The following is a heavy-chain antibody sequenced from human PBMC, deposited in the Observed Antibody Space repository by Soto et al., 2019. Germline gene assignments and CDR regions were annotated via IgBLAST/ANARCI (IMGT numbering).Heavy chain of an antibody. CDR3: AREYYYDSSGAY. V-gene: IGHV3-48*03. J-gene: IGHJ4*02. Sequence: EVQLVESGGGLVQPGGSLRLSCAASGFTFSSYDMNWVRQAPGKGLEWVSYISSSGSTIYYADSGKGRFTISRDNAKNSLYRQMNSLRAEDTAVYYCAREYYYDSSGAYWGQGTLVTVSS. D-gene: IGHD3-22*01. CDR2: ISSSGSTI. CDR1: GFTFSSYD.